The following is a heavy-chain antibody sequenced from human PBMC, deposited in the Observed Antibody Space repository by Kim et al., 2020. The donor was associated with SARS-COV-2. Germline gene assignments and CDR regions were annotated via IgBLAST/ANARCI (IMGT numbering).Heavy chain of an antibody. CDR2: INHSGST. Sequence: SETLSLTCAVYGGSFSGYYWSWIRQPPGKGLEWIGEINHSGSTNYNPSLKSRVTISVDTSKNQFSLKLSSVTAADTAVYYCARGSPPVWSGYFKGGWFDP. CDR3: ARGSPPVWSGYFKGGWFDP. J-gene: IGHJ5*02. V-gene: IGHV4-34*01. D-gene: IGHD3-3*01. CDR1: GGSFSGYY.